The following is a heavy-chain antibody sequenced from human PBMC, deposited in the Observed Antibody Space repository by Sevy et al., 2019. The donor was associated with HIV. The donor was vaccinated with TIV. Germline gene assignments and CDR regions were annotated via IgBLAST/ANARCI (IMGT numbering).Heavy chain of an antibody. J-gene: IGHJ4*02. V-gene: IGHV3-11*06. CDR2: ISSSSSYT. CDR3: ARRRGYSYGYFDY. D-gene: IGHD5-18*01. CDR1: GFTFSDYY. Sequence: GSLRLSCAASGFTFSDYYMSWIRQAPGKGLEWVSYISSSSSYTNYADSVKGRFTISRDNAKNSLYLQMNSLRAEDTAVYYCARRRGYSYGYFDYWGQGTLVTVSS.